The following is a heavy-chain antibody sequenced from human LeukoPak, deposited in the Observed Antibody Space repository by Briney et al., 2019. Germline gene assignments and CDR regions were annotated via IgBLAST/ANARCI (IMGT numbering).Heavy chain of an antibody. CDR3: ARGPLYYYGSGSYYY. Sequence: PSETLSLTCAVYGGSFSGCYWSWIRQPPGKGLEWIGEINHSGSTNYNPSLKSRVTISVDTSKNQFSLKLSSVTAADTAVYYCARGPLYYYGSGSYYYWGQGTLVTVSS. D-gene: IGHD3-10*01. J-gene: IGHJ4*02. CDR2: INHSGST. CDR1: GGSFSGCY. V-gene: IGHV4-34*01.